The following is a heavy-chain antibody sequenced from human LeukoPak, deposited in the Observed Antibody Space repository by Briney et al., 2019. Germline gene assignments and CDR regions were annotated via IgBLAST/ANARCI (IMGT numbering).Heavy chain of an antibody. Sequence: ASVKVSCKASGYTFTSYDINWVRQATGQGLEWMGWMNPNSGNTGYAQKFQGRVTITRNTSISTAYMELSSLRSEDTAVYYCARGRKDIVLMVYATTKYYYYYYTDVWGKGTTVTVSS. D-gene: IGHD2-8*01. CDR1: GYTFTSYD. CDR3: ARGRKDIVLMVYATTKYYYYYYTDV. CDR2: MNPNSGNT. V-gene: IGHV1-8*03. J-gene: IGHJ6*03.